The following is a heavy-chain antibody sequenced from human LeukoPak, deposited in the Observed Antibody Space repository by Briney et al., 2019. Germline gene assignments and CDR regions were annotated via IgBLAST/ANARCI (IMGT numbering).Heavy chain of an antibody. D-gene: IGHD1-1*01. CDR2: ISGSGGTT. J-gene: IGHJ4*02. CDR3: AKDVRSWATYFDY. CDR1: GFTFRKYA. V-gene: IGHV3-23*01. Sequence: GPSLRLSRAPSGFTFRKYAMSSVRQPPGKGLECVFVISGSGGTTNYADSMMGRCTASRDNSTNTLYLQENSLRTAETAVYFCAKDVRSWATYFDYWGQGTLVTVSS.